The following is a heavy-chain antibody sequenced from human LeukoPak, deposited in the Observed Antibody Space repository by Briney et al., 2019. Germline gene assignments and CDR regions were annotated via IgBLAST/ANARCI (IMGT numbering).Heavy chain of an antibody. V-gene: IGHV4-39*07. J-gene: IGHJ4*02. CDR1: GGSISSSSHN. Sequence: SETLSLTCIVSGGSISSSSHNWGWIRQPPGKGLEWIGSIYYSGTTYYNPSLKSRLTISVDTSKNQFSLKLSSATAADTAVYYCAREIGYSSWGIRFDYWGQGTLVTVSS. CDR2: IYYSGTT. CDR3: AREIGYSSWGIRFDY. D-gene: IGHD6-6*01.